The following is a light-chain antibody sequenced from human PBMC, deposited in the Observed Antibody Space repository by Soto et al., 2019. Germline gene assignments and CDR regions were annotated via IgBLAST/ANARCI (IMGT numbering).Light chain of an antibody. CDR1: QSVSSY. V-gene: IGKV3-20*01. Sequence: EIVLTQSPATLSLSPGERATLSCRASQSVSSYLAWYQQKPGQAPRLLIYDASNTATGIPARFSGSGSGTDFTLTISRLEPEDFAVYYCQQYGSSPPLTFGGGTKVDIK. CDR2: DAS. CDR3: QQYGSSPPLT. J-gene: IGKJ4*01.